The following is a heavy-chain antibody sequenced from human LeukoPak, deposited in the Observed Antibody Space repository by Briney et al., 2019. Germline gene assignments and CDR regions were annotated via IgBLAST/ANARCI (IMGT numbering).Heavy chain of an antibody. CDR1: GFTFSSYA. J-gene: IGHJ4*02. D-gene: IGHD3-22*01. V-gene: IGHV3-23*01. CDR3: AKGIDYDSSGLTYFDY. CDR2: ISGSGGST. Sequence: GGSLRLSCAASGFTFSSYAMSWVRQAPGKGLEWVSAISGSGGSTYYADSVKGRFTISRDNSKNTLYLQMNSLRAEDTAVYYCAKGIDYDSSGLTYFDYWGQGTLVTVSS.